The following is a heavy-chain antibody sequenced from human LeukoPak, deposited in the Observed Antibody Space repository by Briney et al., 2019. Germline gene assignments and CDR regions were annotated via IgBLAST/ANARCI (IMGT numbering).Heavy chain of an antibody. Sequence: PSETLSLTCTVSGDSISSGDYYWSWIRQPAGKGLEWIGRIYTSGSTNYNPSLKSRVTMSVDTSKNQFSLKLSSVTAADTAVYYCARVILTYDSSGYYYRVSYRGNYMDVWGKGTTVTVSS. CDR3: ARVILTYDSSGYYYRVSYRGNYMDV. J-gene: IGHJ6*03. CDR1: GDSISSGDYY. D-gene: IGHD3-22*01. V-gene: IGHV4-61*02. CDR2: IYTSGST.